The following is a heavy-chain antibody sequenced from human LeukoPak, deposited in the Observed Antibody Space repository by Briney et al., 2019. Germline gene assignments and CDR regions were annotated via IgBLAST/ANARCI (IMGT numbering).Heavy chain of an antibody. J-gene: IGHJ6*03. D-gene: IGHD3-3*01. CDR3: SSPYYDFWSGFRPYYMDV. CDR2: IKGKTDGGTT. CDR1: GFTFSNAW. Sequence: GGSLRLSCAASGFTFSNAWMSWVRQAPGKGLEWVGRIKGKTDGGTTDYAAPVKGRFTISRDDSRDTLYLQMNSLKTEDTAVYYCSSPYYDFWSGFRPYYMDVWGKGTTVIVSS. V-gene: IGHV3-15*01.